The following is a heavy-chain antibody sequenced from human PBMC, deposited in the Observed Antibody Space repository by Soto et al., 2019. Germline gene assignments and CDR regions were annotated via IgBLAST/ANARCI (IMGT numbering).Heavy chain of an antibody. CDR2: ILQTGQT. V-gene: IGHV4-4*02. D-gene: IGHD2-15*01. CDR1: GASFSSINW. Sequence: QVKLQESGPRLVNPSGTLSLTCGVSGASFSSINWWTWIRQPPGKGLEWIGDILQTGQTDLSPSLRSRITISIDTSKKQFSLNLTSVTATDTAVYYCARSPRRVDGKWYFDYWGPGALVTVSS. J-gene: IGHJ4*02. CDR3: ARSPRRVDGKWYFDY.